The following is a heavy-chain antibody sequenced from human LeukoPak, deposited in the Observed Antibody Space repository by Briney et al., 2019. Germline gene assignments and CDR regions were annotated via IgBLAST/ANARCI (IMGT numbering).Heavy chain of an antibody. D-gene: IGHD3-9*01. CDR1: GFTFTSSA. J-gene: IGHJ4*02. V-gene: IGHV1-58*01. CDR2: IVVGSGNT. CDR3: AASGFDWLLGTYYFDY. Sequence: TSVKVSCKASGFTFTSSAVQWVRQARGQRLEWIGWIVVGSGNTNYAQKFQERATITRDMSTSTAYMELSSLRSEDTAVYYCAASGFDWLLGTYYFDYWGQGTLVTVSS.